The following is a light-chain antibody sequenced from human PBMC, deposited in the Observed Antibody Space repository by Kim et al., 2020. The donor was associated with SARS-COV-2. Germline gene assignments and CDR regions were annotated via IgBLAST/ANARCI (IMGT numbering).Light chain of an antibody. CDR3: QQYGSSPLT. Sequence: EIVLTQSPGTLSLSPGESATLSCRASQSVSSSYLAWYQQKPGQAPRLLIYGASSRATGIPDRFSGSGSGTDFTLTISRLEPEDFVVYYCQQYGSSPLTFGQGTKVDIK. CDR2: GAS. CDR1: QSVSSSY. J-gene: IGKJ1*01. V-gene: IGKV3-20*01.